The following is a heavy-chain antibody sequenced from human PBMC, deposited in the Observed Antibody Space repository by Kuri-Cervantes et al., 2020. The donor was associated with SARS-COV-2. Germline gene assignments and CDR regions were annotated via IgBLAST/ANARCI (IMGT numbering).Heavy chain of an antibody. CDR3: ASGLRGTIFGVVIDYYYGMDV. V-gene: IGHV4-59*01. D-gene: IGHD3-3*01. CDR2: IYYSGST. CDR1: GGSISSYY. Sequence: SETLSLTCTVSGGSISSYYWSWIRQPPGKGLEGIGYIYYSGSTNYNPSLKSRVTISVDTSKNQFSLKLSSVTAADTAVYYCASGLRGTIFGVVIDYYYGMDVWGQGTTVTVSS. J-gene: IGHJ6*02.